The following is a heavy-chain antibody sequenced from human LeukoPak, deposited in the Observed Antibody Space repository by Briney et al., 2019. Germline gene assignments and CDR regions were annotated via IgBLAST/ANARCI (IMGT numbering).Heavy chain of an antibody. V-gene: IGHV3-30*01. CDR2: ISYDGSNS. CDR3: ARDGVGTAFDM. J-gene: IGHJ3*02. D-gene: IGHD3-10*01. CDR1: GFRFSSYP. Sequence: GSLRLSCAASGFRFSSYPMHWVRQAPGKGLEWVSDISYDGSNSNCADSVKGRFTISRDNPENTLFLQRNSLRPEDTAVYYCARDGVGTAFDMWGQGTMVTVSS.